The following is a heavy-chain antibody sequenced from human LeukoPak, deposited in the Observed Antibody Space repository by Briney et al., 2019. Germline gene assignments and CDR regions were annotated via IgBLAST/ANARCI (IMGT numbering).Heavy chain of an antibody. D-gene: IGHD6-19*01. Sequence: SQTLSLTCAISGDSVSSNNAGWNWIRQSPSRGLEWLGRTYYRSKWYNDYAVSVKSRITINPDTSKNQFSLQLNSVTPEDTAVYYCAREYDQWLVFFDSWGQGTLVTVSS. V-gene: IGHV6-1*01. CDR2: TYYRSKWYN. CDR3: AREYDQWLVFFDS. J-gene: IGHJ4*02. CDR1: GDSVSSNNAG.